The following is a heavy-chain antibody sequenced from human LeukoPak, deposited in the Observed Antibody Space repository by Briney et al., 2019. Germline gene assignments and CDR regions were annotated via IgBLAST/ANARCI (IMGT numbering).Heavy chain of an antibody. CDR2: IYSGGST. D-gene: IGHD2-21*02. CDR3: ASGPWGIVGGDGAFDI. J-gene: IGHJ3*02. CDR1: GFTVSSNY. Sequence: GGSLRHSCSASGFTVSSNYMSWIRQAPGKGLEWVSIIYSGGSTYYADSVKGRFTISRDNSKNTLYLQMNSLRADDMAVYYCASGPWGIVGGDGAFDIWGQGTMVTVSS. V-gene: IGHV3-53*01.